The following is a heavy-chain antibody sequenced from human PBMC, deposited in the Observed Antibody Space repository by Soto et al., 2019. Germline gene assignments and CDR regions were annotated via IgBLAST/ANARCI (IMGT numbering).Heavy chain of an antibody. Sequence: EVQLLESGGGLVQPGGSLRLSCAASGFTFSSYAMSWVRQAPGKGLEWVSAISGSGGSTYYADSVKGRFTISRDNCQNTLYLHMTSLRAEDTAVYYCAKDEVEAAGTHHPCDYWGQGTLVTVSS. CDR1: GFTFSSYA. V-gene: IGHV3-23*01. CDR2: ISGSGGST. CDR3: AKDEVEAAGTHHPCDY. J-gene: IGHJ4*02. D-gene: IGHD6-13*01.